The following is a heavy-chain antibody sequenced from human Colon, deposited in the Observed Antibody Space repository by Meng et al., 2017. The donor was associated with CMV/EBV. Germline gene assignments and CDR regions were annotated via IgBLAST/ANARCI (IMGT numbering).Heavy chain of an antibody. D-gene: IGHD5/OR15-5a*01. V-gene: IGHV3-74*01. CDR3: AKELSTANSQPYYFGFDV. CDR1: GFTFSSYW. Sequence: GESLKISCAASGFTFSSYWMHWVRQVPGKGLVWVSRIKSDGSSTNYADSVKGRFTMSRDSSKNIVYLQMNSLRAEDTAIYYCAKELSTANSQPYYFGFDVWGQGTTVTVSS. J-gene: IGHJ6*02. CDR2: IKSDGSST.